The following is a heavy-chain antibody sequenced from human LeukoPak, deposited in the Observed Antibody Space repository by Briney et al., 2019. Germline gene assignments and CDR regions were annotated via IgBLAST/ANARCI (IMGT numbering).Heavy chain of an antibody. Sequence: SETLSLTCTVSGGSISSGSYYWSWIWQPAGKGLEWIGRIYTSGSTNYNPSLKSRVTISVDTSKNQFSLKLSSVTAADTAVYYCARVEVIIYAFDIWGQGTMVTVSS. CDR3: ARVEVIIYAFDI. V-gene: IGHV4-61*02. J-gene: IGHJ3*02. D-gene: IGHD3-3*01. CDR1: GGSISSGSYY. CDR2: IYTSGST.